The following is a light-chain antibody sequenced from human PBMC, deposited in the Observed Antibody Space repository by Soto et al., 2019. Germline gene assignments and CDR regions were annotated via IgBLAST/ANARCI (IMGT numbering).Light chain of an antibody. J-gene: IGKJ4*01. CDR2: KAS. CDR3: QQYNSYLT. V-gene: IGKV1-5*03. CDR1: QSSSSW. Sequence: DIQMTQSPSTLSASVGDRVTITCRASQSSSSWLAWYQQKPGKAPKLLIYKASTLESGVPSRFSGGGSGTEFTLTISSLQPDDFATYYCQQYNSYLTFGGGTKVEIK.